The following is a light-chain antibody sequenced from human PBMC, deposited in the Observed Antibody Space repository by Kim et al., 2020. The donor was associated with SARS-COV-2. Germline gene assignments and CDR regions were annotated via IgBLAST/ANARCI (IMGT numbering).Light chain of an antibody. Sequence: SPAERAPLPCRASQSVSSNYLAWYQQKPGQAPRLLIYGASSRATGIPDRFSGSGSGTDFTLTITRLEPEDFAVYYCQQYSSSPATFGQGTKVDIK. CDR2: GAS. CDR3: QQYSSSPAT. V-gene: IGKV3-20*01. CDR1: QSVSSNY. J-gene: IGKJ1*01.